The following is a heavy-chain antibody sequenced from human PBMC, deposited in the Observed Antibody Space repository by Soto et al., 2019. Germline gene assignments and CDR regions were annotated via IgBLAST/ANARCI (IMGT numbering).Heavy chain of an antibody. D-gene: IGHD4-17*01. Sequence: PSETLSLTCAVSGGSISSGGYSWSWIRQPPGKGLEWLGYIYHSGSTYYDPSLKSRVTISVHRSKNQFSLKLSSVTAADTAVYYCARSKTTVTSYDYWGQGTLVTVSS. V-gene: IGHV4-30-2*01. CDR1: GGSISSGGYS. J-gene: IGHJ4*02. CDR2: IYHSGST. CDR3: ARSKTTVTSYDY.